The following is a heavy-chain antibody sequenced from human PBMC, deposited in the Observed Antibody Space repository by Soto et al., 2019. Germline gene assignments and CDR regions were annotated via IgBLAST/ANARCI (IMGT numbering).Heavy chain of an antibody. V-gene: IGHV5-10-1*01. CDR3: ARLQAAAGDNDLTFDY. CDR1: GYSFTSYW. Sequence: EVQLVQSGAEVKKPGESLRISCKGSGYSFTSYWISWVRQMPGKGLEWMGRIDPSDSYTTYSPSFQGHVTISADNSIRXAYLQWSSLKASDTAMYYCARLQAAAGDNDLTFDYWGQGTLVTVSS. D-gene: IGHD6-13*01. CDR2: IDPSDSYT. J-gene: IGHJ4*02.